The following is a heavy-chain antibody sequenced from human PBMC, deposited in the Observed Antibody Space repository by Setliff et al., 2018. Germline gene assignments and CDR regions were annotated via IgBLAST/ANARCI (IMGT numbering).Heavy chain of an antibody. CDR1: GFTFSAHG. J-gene: IGHJ6*03. CDR3: AKESANYYYYMVV. CDR2: IKWDGRTT. V-gene: IGHV3-20*04. Sequence: GGSLRLSCAASGFTFSAHGMNWVRQAQGKGLERVSTIKWDGRTTGYADSVKGRFTISRDNSKNTLYLQMNSLRAEDTAVYYCAKESANYYYYMVVWGKGTTVTVSS.